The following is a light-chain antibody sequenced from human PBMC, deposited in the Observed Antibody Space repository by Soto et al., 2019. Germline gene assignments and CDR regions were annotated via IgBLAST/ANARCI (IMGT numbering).Light chain of an antibody. CDR3: QQYNFWPLT. J-gene: IGKJ1*01. Sequence: ETVMTQSPAALSVSPEGRATLFCRASQSVGSKLAWYQQKPGQPPRLLIFDASTTAAGIPARFGGSGSGTEFTLAISSLQSEDSAVYYCQQYNFWPLTFGQGTKVDIK. CDR1: QSVGSK. CDR2: DAS. V-gene: IGKV3-15*01.